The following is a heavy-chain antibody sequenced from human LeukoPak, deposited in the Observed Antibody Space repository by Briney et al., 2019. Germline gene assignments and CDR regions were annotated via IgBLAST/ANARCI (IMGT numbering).Heavy chain of an antibody. Sequence: SETLSLTCTVSGGSISSYYWSWIRQPPGKGLEWIGYIYNSGSTNYNPSLKSRVTISVDTSKNQFSLKLSSVTAADTAVYYCARDVGGYSYGLYYFDYWGQGTLATVSS. CDR3: ARDVGGYSYGLYYFDY. J-gene: IGHJ4*02. CDR1: GGSISSYY. CDR2: IYNSGST. D-gene: IGHD5-18*01. V-gene: IGHV4-59*01.